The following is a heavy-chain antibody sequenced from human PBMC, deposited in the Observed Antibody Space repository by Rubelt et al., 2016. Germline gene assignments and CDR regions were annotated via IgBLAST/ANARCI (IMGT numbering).Heavy chain of an antibody. J-gene: IGHJ4*02. D-gene: IGHD3-22*01. CDR1: GYTFTSYG. CDR3: ARGCHDSGGYYLYYFDY. CDR2: ISAYNGNT. V-gene: IGHV1-18*01. Sequence: QVQLVQSGAEVKKPGASVKVSCKASGYTFTSYGISWVRQAPGQGLEWMGWISAYNGNTNYAQKRQGRVTMTTDTSTSTAYMELRRLESDDTAVYHCARGCHDSGGYYLYYFDYWGQGTLVTVSS.